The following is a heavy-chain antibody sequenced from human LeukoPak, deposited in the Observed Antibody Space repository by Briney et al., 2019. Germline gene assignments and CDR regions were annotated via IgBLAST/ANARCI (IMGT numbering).Heavy chain of an antibody. CDR3: AREQYSSAWYGIDY. V-gene: IGHV1-2*06. CDR2: INPNSGGT. J-gene: IGHJ4*02. CDR1: GYTFTGYY. Sequence: ASVKVSCEASGYTFTGYYMHWVRQAPGQGLEWMGRINPNSGGTNYAQKYQGRVTMTRDTSISTAYMELRRLRSDDTAVYYCAREQYSSAWYGIDYWGQGILVTVSS. D-gene: IGHD6-19*01.